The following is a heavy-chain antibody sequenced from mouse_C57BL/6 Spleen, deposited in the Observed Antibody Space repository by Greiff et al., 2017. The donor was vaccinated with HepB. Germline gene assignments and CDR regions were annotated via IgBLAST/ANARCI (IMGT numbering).Heavy chain of an antibody. J-gene: IGHJ3*01. Sequence: LVAPSQSLSITCTVSGFSLTSYAISWVRQPPGKGLEWLGVIWTGGGTNYNSALKSRLSISKDNSKSQVFLKMNSLQTDDTARYYCARNSEDYEGPWFAYWGQGTLVTVSA. CDR3: ARNSEDYEGPWFAY. V-gene: IGHV2-9-1*01. CDR2: IWTGGGT. D-gene: IGHD2-4*01. CDR1: GFSLTSYA.